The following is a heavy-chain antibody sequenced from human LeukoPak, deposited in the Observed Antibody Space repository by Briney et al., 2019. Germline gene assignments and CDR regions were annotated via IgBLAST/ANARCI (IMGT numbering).Heavy chain of an antibody. CDR3: AKDPSGTSGSYHFDY. Sequence: PGRSLRLSCAASGFTFSSYGMHWVRQAPGKGLEWVAVISYDGSNKYYADSVKGRFTISRDNSKNTLYLQMNSLRAEDTAVYYCAKDPSGTSGSYHFDYWGQGTLVTVSS. D-gene: IGHD6-19*01. CDR1: GFTFSSYG. CDR2: ISYDGSNK. V-gene: IGHV3-30*18. J-gene: IGHJ4*02.